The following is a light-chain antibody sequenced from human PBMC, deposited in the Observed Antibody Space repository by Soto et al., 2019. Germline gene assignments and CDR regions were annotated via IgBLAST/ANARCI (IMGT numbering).Light chain of an antibody. CDR3: CAYVGARSYV. V-gene: IGLV2-23*01. Sequence: QSAVTQPASVSGSPGQSITISCTGTNNLVSWYQQHPGKAPKVVVYEGTKRPSGVSNRFSGSNSGGTASLTISGLQAEDEASYFCCAYVGARSYVFGPGTKLTVL. J-gene: IGLJ1*01. CDR1: NNL. CDR2: EGT.